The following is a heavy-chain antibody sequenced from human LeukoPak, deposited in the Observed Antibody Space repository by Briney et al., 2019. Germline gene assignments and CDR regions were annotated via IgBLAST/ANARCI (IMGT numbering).Heavy chain of an antibody. CDR3: ARGVWFDP. CDR1: GGYNTRTSYY. J-gene: IGHJ5*02. Sequence: SETLSLTCTVSGGYNTRTSYYWGCIRQPPGKGLEWIGTIYYSGSTYYNPSLKSRVTISVDTSKNQFSLKLSSVTAADTAVYYCARGVWFDPWGQGTLVTVSS. CDR2: IYYSGST. D-gene: IGHD3-16*01. V-gene: IGHV4-39*07.